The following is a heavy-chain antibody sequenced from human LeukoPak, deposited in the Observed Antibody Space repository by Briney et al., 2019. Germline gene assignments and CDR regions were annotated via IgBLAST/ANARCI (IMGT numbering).Heavy chain of an antibody. J-gene: IGHJ4*02. CDR1: GGSFSGYY. CDR2: INHSGST. V-gene: IGHV4-34*01. D-gene: IGHD2-21*02. Sequence: KPSETLSLTCAVYGGSFSGYYWSWIRQPPGKGLEWIGEINHSGSTNYNPSLKSRVTISVDTSKNQFSLKLSPVTAADTAVYYCARYSGIDRGGDCYPDYWGQGTLVTVSS. CDR3: ARYSGIDRGGDCYPDY.